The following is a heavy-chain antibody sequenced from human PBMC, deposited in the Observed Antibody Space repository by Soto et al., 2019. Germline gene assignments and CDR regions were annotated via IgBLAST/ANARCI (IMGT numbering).Heavy chain of an antibody. V-gene: IGHV1-18*01. D-gene: IGHD1-26*01. Sequence: GASVKVSCKASGYTFTNFGISWVRQAPGQGLEWMGWISAYNGNTNYAQKFQGRVTMTRDTSITTAYMELSRLRSDDTAVYYCARDVVGSDYFDSWGQGTLVTVSS. J-gene: IGHJ4*02. CDR1: GYTFTNFG. CDR3: ARDVVGSDYFDS. CDR2: ISAYNGNT.